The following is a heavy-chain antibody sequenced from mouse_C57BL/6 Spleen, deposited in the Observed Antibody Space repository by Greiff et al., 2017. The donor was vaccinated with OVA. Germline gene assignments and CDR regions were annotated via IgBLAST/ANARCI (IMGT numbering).Heavy chain of an antibody. CDR1: GYTFTSYW. CDR2: IDPSDSYT. CDR3: ARPGGNYLVWYFDV. Sequence: VQLQQPGAELVRPGTSVKLSCKASGYTFTSYWMHWVKQRPGQGLEWIGVIDPSDSYTNYNQKFKGKATLTVDTSSSTAYMQLSSLTSEDSAVYYCARPGGNYLVWYFDVWGTGTTVTVSS. V-gene: IGHV1-59*01. D-gene: IGHD2-1*01. J-gene: IGHJ1*03.